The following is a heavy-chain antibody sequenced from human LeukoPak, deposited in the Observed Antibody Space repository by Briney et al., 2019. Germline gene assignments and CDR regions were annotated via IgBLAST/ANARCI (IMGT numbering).Heavy chain of an antibody. CDR1: GGTFSSYA. D-gene: IGHD2-2*01. V-gene: IGHV1-69*13. Sequence: SVRVSCKASGGTFSSYAISWVRQAPGQGLEWMGGIIPIFGTANYAQKFQGRVTITAEESTSTAYMELSSLRSEDTAVYYCASRRMSYQLSYYYMDVWGKGTTVTVSS. J-gene: IGHJ6*03. CDR3: ASRRMSYQLSYYYMDV. CDR2: IIPIFGTA.